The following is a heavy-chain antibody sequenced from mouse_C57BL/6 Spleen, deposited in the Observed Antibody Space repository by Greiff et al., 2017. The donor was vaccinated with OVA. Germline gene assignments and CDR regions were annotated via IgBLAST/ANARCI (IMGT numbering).Heavy chain of an antibody. J-gene: IGHJ2*01. CDR1: GFTFSDYG. CDR3: ARGITTVADY. CDR2: ISSGSSTI. V-gene: IGHV5-17*01. D-gene: IGHD1-1*01. Sequence: EVQVVESGGGLVKPGGSLKLSCAASGFTFSDYGMHWVRQAPEKGLEWVAYISSGSSTIYYADTVKGRLTISRDNAKNTLFLQMTSLRSEDTAMYYCARGITTVADYWGQGTTLTVSS.